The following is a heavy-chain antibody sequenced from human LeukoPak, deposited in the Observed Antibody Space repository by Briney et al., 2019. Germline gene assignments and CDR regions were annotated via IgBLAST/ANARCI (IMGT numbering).Heavy chain of an antibody. CDR3: ARGVSSWYYYYYYMDV. J-gene: IGHJ6*03. D-gene: IGHD6-13*01. CDR1: GFTFSDYY. V-gene: IGHV3-11*01. Sequence: GGSLRLSCAASGFTFSDYYMSWIRQAPGKGLEWVSYISSSGSTIYYADSVKGRFTISRDNAKNSLYLQMNSLRAEDTAVYYCARGVSSWYYYYYYMDVWGKGTTVTISS. CDR2: ISSSGSTI.